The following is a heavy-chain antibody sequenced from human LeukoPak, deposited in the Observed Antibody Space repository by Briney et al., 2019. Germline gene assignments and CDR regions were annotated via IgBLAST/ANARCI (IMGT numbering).Heavy chain of an antibody. CDR2: INHSGST. D-gene: IGHD3-10*01. CDR3: ARGIRIRVVFSVLSRRYYWWYY. Sequence: SETLSLTCAVYGGSFSGYYWSWIRQPPGRGLEWIGEINHSGSTNYNPSLKSRVTISVDTSKNQFSLKLSSVTAADTAVYYCARGIRIRVVFSVLSRRYYWWYYWGQGTLVTVSS. V-gene: IGHV4-34*01. J-gene: IGHJ4*02. CDR1: GGSFSGYY.